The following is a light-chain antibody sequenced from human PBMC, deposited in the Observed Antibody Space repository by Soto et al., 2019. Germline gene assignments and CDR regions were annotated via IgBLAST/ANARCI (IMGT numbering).Light chain of an antibody. CDR1: SSDVGGYTY. V-gene: IGLV2-14*01. CDR2: EVS. J-gene: IGLJ1*01. Sequence: QSVLTQPASVPGSPGQSITISCTGTSSDVGGYTYVSWYQQHPGKAPKLMIYEVSHRPSGISDRFSGSKSGSTASLTISGLQAEDEADYYCCSYSTSTTRYLFGTGTKVTVL. CDR3: CSYSTSTTRYL.